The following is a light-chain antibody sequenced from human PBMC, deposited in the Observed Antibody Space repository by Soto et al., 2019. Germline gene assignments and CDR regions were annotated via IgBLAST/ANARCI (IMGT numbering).Light chain of an antibody. CDR1: SSDVGGYNY. CDR3: SSYTSSSHVV. Sequence: QSVLPQPASVSGSPGQSITISCTGTSSDVGGYNYVSWYQQHPGKAPTLMIYDVSNRPSGVSNRFSGSKSGNTASLTISGLQAEDEADYYCSSYTSSSHVVFGGGTKLTVL. V-gene: IGLV2-14*01. CDR2: DVS. J-gene: IGLJ2*01.